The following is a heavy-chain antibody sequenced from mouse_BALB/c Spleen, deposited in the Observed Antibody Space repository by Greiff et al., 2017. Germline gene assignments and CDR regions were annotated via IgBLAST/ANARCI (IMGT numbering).Heavy chain of an antibody. CDR3: ARSGGNYWFAY. CDR1: GYTFTSYW. D-gene: IGHD2-1*01. J-gene: IGHJ3*01. V-gene: IGHV1-7*01. CDR2: INHSTGNT. Sequence: VQLVESGADLAQPGASVKMSCTASGYTFTSYWMHWVKQRPGQGLEWIGYINHSTGNTEYNQKFKEKATLTADKSSSTAYMQLSSLTSEDSAVYYCARSGGNYWFAYWGQGTLVTVSA.